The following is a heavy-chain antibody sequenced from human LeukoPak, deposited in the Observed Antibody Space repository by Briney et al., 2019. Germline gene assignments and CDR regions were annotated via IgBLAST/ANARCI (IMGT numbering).Heavy chain of an antibody. D-gene: IGHD2-2*01. CDR2: FYPDDSDT. CDR3: ARFCSSLSCYFDY. CDR1: GYSFTDYW. Sequence: GESLKISCKGSGYSFTDYWIGWVRQMPGKGLEWMGIFYPDDSDTRYNPSFQGQVTISADKSISTAYLQWSSLKASDTAMYYCARFCSSLSCYFDYWGQGTLVTVSS. V-gene: IGHV5-51*01. J-gene: IGHJ4*02.